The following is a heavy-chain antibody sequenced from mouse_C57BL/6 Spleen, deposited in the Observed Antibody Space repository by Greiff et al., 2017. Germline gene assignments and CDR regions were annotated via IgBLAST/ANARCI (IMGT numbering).Heavy chain of an antibody. CDR1: GFSLTSYG. CDR3: ASPAYYSNYYAMDY. J-gene: IGHJ4*01. D-gene: IGHD2-5*01. Sequence: VQLQQSGPGLVQPSQSLSITCTVSGFSLTSYGVHWVRQSPGKGLEWLGVIWSGGSTDYNAAFISRLSISKDNSKSPVFFKMNSLQADDTTIYYCASPAYYSNYYAMDYWGQGTSVTVSS. V-gene: IGHV2-2*01. CDR2: IWSGGST.